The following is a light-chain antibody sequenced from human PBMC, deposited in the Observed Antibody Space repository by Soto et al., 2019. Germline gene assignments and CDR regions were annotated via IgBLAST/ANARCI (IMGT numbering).Light chain of an antibody. V-gene: IGLV2-14*01. J-gene: IGLJ1*01. CDR3: TSPTPGSLYV. Sequence: QSALTQPRSVSGSPGQSITISCTGTSSDVGNYNYVSWYQQYPGRVPKLLIYMVSNRPSGVSNRFSGSKSGNTASLTISGLQAEDEADYFCTSPTPGSLYVFGTGTKVTV. CDR2: MVS. CDR1: SSDVGNYNY.